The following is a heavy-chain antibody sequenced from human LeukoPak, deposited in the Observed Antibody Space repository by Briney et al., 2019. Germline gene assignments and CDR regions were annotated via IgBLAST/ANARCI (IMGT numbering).Heavy chain of an antibody. CDR2: IYCSGST. Sequence: KASETLSLTCTVSGGSISSSSYYWGWIRQPPGKGLEWIGSIYCSGSTYYNPSLKSRVTISVDTSKNQFSLKLSSVTAADTAVYYCARSITMVRGVIFWFDPWGQGTLVTVSS. J-gene: IGHJ5*02. CDR1: GGSISSSSYY. CDR3: ARSITMVRGVIFWFDP. V-gene: IGHV4-39*01. D-gene: IGHD3-10*01.